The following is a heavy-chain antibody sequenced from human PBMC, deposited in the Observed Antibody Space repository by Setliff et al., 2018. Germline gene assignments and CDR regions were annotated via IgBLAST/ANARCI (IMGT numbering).Heavy chain of an antibody. Sequence: PGESLKISCKDSGYSFTSYWIGWVRQMPGKGLEWMGIIYPGDSDTRYSPSFQGQVTISADKSISTAYLQWSSLKASDTAMYYCARLAMVRGVTSNWFDPWGQGTLVTVS. D-gene: IGHD3-10*01. CDR3: ARLAMVRGVTSNWFDP. V-gene: IGHV5-51*01. CDR1: GYSFTSYW. CDR2: IYPGDSDT. J-gene: IGHJ5*02.